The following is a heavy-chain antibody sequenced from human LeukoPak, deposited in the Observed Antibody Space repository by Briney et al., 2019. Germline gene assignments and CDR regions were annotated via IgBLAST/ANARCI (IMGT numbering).Heavy chain of an antibody. CDR3: ARDGAFWGIDYYYYMDV. Sequence: GGSLRLSCAASGFTFSSHWMSWVRQAPGKGLEWVSSISSSSSYIYYADSVKGRFTISRDNAKNSLYLQMNSLRAEDTAVYYCARDGAFWGIDYYYYMDVWGKGTTVTVSS. D-gene: IGHD3-16*01. CDR1: GFTFSSHW. V-gene: IGHV3-21*01. J-gene: IGHJ6*03. CDR2: ISSSSSYI.